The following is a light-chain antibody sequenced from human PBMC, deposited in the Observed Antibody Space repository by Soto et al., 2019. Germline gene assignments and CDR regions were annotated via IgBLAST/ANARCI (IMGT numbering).Light chain of an antibody. CDR1: QSVSNNY. CDR3: QQYGSSGT. Sequence: EIVLTQSPGTRSLSPCGRATLSCRASQSVSNNYLDWYQQKPGQAPRLLIYGASNRATGIPDRFSGSGSGTDFTLTISRLEPEDFAVYYCQQYGSSGTFGQGTKVDIK. V-gene: IGKV3-20*01. CDR2: GAS. J-gene: IGKJ1*01.